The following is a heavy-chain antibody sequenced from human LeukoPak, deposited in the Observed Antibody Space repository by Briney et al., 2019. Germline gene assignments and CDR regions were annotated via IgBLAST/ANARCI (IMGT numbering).Heavy chain of an antibody. D-gene: IGHD2-21*01. CDR2: IIPIFGTA. J-gene: IGHJ5*02. CDR1: GCAFSSYA. CDR3: ARVLWGHWFDP. V-gene: IGHV1-69*05. Sequence: SVKVSCKASGCAFSSYAISWVRQAPGQGLEWVGGIIPIFGTANYAQKFQGRVTITTDESTSTAYMELSSLRSEDTAVYYCARVLWGHWFDPWGQGTLVTVSS.